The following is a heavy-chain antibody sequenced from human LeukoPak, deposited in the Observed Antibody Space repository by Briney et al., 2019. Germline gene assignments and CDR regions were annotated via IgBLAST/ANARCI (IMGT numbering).Heavy chain of an antibody. CDR2: ISYDGSNK. CDR1: GFTFSSYG. J-gene: IGHJ6*03. CDR3: AKDPPLLPGWDYYMDV. D-gene: IGHD2-15*01. Sequence: GGSLRLSCAASGFTFSSYGMHWVRQAPGKGLEWVAVISYDGSNKYYADSVKGRFTISRDNSKNTLYLQMNSLRAEDTAVYYCAKDPPLLPGWDYYMDVWGKGTTVTVSS. V-gene: IGHV3-30*18.